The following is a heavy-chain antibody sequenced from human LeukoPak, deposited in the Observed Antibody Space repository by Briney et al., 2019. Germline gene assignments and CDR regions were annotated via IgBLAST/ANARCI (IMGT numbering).Heavy chain of an antibody. V-gene: IGHV1-2*02. J-gene: IGHJ4*02. Sequence: ASVKVSCKASGYTFTGYYMHWVRQAPGQGLEWMGWMNPNSGGTNYAQKFQGRVTMTRDTSISTAYMELSRLRSDDTAVYYCARDPSYDFWSGYQKRYYFDYWGQGTLVTVSS. CDR2: MNPNSGGT. CDR3: ARDPSYDFWSGYQKRYYFDY. D-gene: IGHD3-3*01. CDR1: GYTFTGYY.